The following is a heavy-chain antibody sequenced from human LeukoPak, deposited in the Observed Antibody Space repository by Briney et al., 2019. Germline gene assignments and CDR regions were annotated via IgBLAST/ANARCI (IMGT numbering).Heavy chain of an antibody. CDR2: MNPNSGNT. CDR1: GYTFTSYD. J-gene: IGHJ6*03. V-gene: IGHV1-8*03. CDR3: ARATMVRGVINYYYYYYMDV. Sequence: ASVKVSCKASGYTFTSYDINWVRQAPGQGLEWMGWMNPNSGNTGYAQKFQGRVTITRNTSISTAYMELSSLRSEDTAVYYCARATMVRGVINYYYYYYMDVWGKGTTVTVSS. D-gene: IGHD3-10*01.